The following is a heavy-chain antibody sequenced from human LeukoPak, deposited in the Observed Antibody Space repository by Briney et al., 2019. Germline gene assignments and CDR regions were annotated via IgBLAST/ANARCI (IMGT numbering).Heavy chain of an antibody. J-gene: IGHJ1*01. CDR2: IYYSGST. V-gene: IGHV4-59*01. Sequence: MTSETLSLTCTVSGGSISSYSWSWIRQPPGKGLDWIGYIYYSGSTNYNPSLKSRVTISVDTSNNQFSLKLSSVTAADTAVYYCARDPKTYYYDSSGSLAGFQHWGQGTLVTVSS. CDR3: ARDPKTYYYDSSGSLAGFQH. D-gene: IGHD3-22*01. CDR1: GGSISSYS.